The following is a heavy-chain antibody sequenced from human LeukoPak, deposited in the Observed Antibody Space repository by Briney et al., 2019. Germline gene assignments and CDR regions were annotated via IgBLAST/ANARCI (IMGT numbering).Heavy chain of an antibody. J-gene: IGHJ4*02. Sequence: ASVKVSCKASGYTFTGYYMHWVRQAPGQGLEWMGWINPNSGGTNYAQKFQGRVTMTRDTSISTAYMELSRLRSDDTAVYYCARDRPPSLLGDPNYFDYWGQGTLVTVSS. V-gene: IGHV1-2*02. CDR1: GYTFTGYY. CDR2: INPNSGGT. D-gene: IGHD3-10*01. CDR3: ARDRPPSLLGDPNYFDY.